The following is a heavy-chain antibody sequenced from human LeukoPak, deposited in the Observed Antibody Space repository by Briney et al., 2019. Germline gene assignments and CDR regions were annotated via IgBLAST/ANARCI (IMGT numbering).Heavy chain of an antibody. J-gene: IGHJ4*02. V-gene: IGHV3-7*05. Sequence: GGSLRLSCAASGFTFSSYWMSWVRQAPGKGLEWVANIEQEGSEKNYVDSVKGRFTISRDNAKNSLYLQMNSLRAEDTAVYYCARDSSPGYYDYVWGTYPRYWGQGTLVTVSS. D-gene: IGHD3-16*02. CDR3: ARDSSPGYYDYVWGTYPRY. CDR2: IEQEGSEK. CDR1: GFTFSSYW.